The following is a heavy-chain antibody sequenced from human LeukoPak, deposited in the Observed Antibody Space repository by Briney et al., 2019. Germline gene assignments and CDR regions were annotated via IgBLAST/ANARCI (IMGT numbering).Heavy chain of an antibody. J-gene: IGHJ4*02. CDR3: ARSPLGAIAPGY. Sequence: EASVKVSCRASGYTFTSYAMHWVRQAPGQRLEWMGWINAGNGNTKYSQKFQGRVTITRDTSASTAYMELSSLRSEDTAVYYCARSPLGAIAPGYWGQGTLVTVSS. CDR2: INAGNGNT. V-gene: IGHV1-3*01. CDR1: GYTFTSYA. D-gene: IGHD2-2*02.